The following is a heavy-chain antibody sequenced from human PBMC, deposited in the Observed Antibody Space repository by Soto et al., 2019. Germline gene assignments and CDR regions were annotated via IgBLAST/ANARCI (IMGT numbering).Heavy chain of an antibody. D-gene: IGHD6-6*01. V-gene: IGHV5-51*01. CDR2: IYPGDSDT. J-gene: IGHJ6*02. Sequence: PGESLKISCMGSGYSFTIYWIGWVRQMPGKGLEWMGIIYPGDSDTRYSPSFQGQVTISADKSISTAYLQWSSLKASDTAMYYCASYSSSPSYYYGMDVWGQGTTVTVSS. CDR1: GYSFTIYW. CDR3: ASYSSSPSYYYGMDV.